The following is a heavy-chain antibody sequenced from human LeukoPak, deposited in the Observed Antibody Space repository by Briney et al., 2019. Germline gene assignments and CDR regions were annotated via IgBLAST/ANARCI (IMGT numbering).Heavy chain of an antibody. J-gene: IGHJ4*02. Sequence: PGGSLRLSCAASGFTFSSYAMSWVRQAPGKGLEWVSAISGSGGSTYYADSVKGRFTISRDNSKNTLYLQMNSLRAEDTAVYYCAKSEPEYYDFWSGYTPSSSFDYWDQGTLVTVSS. CDR1: GFTFSSYA. CDR3: AKSEPEYYDFWSGYTPSSSFDY. D-gene: IGHD3-3*01. V-gene: IGHV3-23*01. CDR2: ISGSGGST.